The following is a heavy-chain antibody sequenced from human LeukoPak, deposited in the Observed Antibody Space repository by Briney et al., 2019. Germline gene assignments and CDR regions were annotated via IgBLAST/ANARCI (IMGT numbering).Heavy chain of an antibody. CDR3: ARTYFYGSGSYFFDY. D-gene: IGHD3-10*01. Sequence: PSETLSLTCTVSGGSVSTYYWNWIRQPPGKGLEWIGYIYYSGSTNYNPSLKSRLTISVDTSNNQFSLKLSSVTAADTAVYYCARTYFYGSGSYFFDYWGQGTLVTVSS. CDR1: GGSVSTYY. J-gene: IGHJ4*02. CDR2: IYYSGST. V-gene: IGHV4-59*08.